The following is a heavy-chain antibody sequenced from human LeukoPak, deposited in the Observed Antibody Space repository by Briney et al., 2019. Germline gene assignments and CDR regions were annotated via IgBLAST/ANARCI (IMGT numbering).Heavy chain of an antibody. J-gene: IGHJ4*02. CDR2: ISYDGSNK. V-gene: IGHV3-30*14. Sequence: PGRSLRLSCAASGFTFSSYAMHWVRQASGKGLEWVAVISYDGSNKYYADSVKGRFTISRDNSKNTLYLQMNSLRAEDTAIYYCAKGLGRFDYWGQGTLVAVSS. CDR3: AKGLGRFDY. CDR1: GFTFSSYA.